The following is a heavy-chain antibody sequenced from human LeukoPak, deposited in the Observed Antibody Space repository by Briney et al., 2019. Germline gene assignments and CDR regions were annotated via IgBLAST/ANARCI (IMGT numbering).Heavy chain of an antibody. CDR1: GDSISSSHW. J-gene: IGHJ3*02. CDR2: IYHSGNT. D-gene: IGHD6-19*01. Sequence: SETLSLTCAVSGDSISSSHWWSWVRQSPGKGLEWIGEIYHSGNTNYNPSLKSRVAISLDKSSNQFSLRLSSVTAADTAVYYCARPNSLAVAGIDDAFDIWGQGTMVTVSS. CDR3: ARPNSLAVAGIDDAFDI. V-gene: IGHV4-4*02.